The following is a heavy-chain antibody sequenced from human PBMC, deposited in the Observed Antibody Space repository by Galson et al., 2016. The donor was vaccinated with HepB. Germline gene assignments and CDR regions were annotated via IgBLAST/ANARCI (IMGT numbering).Heavy chain of an antibody. Sequence: SLRLSCAVSDFSFSNAWMNWVRQAPGKGLEWVGRIKRRSDGETTDYNAPVKGRFTISRDDSKNTPYLQMNSLKTEDTAVYYCSTPRKSYDNGWPEVWGQGTLVIVSS. J-gene: IGHJ4*02. CDR3: STPRKSYDNGWPEV. D-gene: IGHD6-19*01. CDR1: DFSFSNAW. CDR2: IKRRSDGETT. V-gene: IGHV3-15*07.